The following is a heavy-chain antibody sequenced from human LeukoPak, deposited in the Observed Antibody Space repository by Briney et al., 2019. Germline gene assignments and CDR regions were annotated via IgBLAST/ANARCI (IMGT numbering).Heavy chain of an antibody. Sequence: SETLSLTCTVSGDPIRSSYWSWIRQPPGETLEWVGYIYYSGSANYNPSLKGRVSMSVDTSKNQLSLRLSSVTAADTAVYYCARERGGQRSGQFDQWGQGILVTVSS. CDR2: IYYSGSA. J-gene: IGHJ4*02. D-gene: IGHD2-15*01. CDR3: ARERGGQRSGQFDQ. CDR1: GDPIRSSY. V-gene: IGHV4-59*01.